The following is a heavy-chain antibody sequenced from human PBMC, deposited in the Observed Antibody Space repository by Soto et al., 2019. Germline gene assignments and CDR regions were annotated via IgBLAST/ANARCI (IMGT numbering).Heavy chain of an antibody. Sequence: QVQLVQSGTEVKKPGASVKVSCKASGYTFTTYNIHWVRQGPGHGLEWMGIINPHTGRTSYSQNLQGRVTITRDTSTSTVYMAVSSLRSEDTAMYYCARGTYGDIDYWGQGTLVSVSS. CDR3: ARGTYGDIDY. CDR2: INPHTGRT. D-gene: IGHD4-17*01. J-gene: IGHJ4*02. CDR1: GYTFTTYN. V-gene: IGHV1-46*01.